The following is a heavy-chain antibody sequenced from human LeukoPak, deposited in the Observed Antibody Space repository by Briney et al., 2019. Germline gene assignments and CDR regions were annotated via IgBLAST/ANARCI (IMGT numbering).Heavy chain of an antibody. CDR3: GREIPSGSFAPDY. D-gene: IGHD1-26*01. CDR2: ISSSGRSF. J-gene: IGHJ4*02. V-gene: IGHV3-21*05. CDR1: GFTFNSYS. Sequence: PGGSLRLSCSASGFTFNSYSMNWVRQAPGKGLEWVSYISSSGRSFLYADSVKGRFTVSRDNDKNSLYLQMNNLRAEYTAVYYCGREIPSGSFAPDYWGQGILVIVSS.